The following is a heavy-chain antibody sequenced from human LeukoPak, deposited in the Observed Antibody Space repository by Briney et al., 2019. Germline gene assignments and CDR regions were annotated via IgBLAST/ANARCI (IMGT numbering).Heavy chain of an antibody. D-gene: IGHD3-10*01. V-gene: IGHV3-30*18. Sequence: GGSLRLSCAASGFTFSSYGMHWVRQAPGKGLEWVAVISYDGSNKYYADSVKGRFTISRDNSKNTLYLQMNSLRAEDTAVYYCAEDLREVLLWFGELLTSLDYWGQGTLVTVSS. CDR2: ISYDGSNK. CDR3: AEDLREVLLWFGELLTSLDY. J-gene: IGHJ4*02. CDR1: GFTFSSYG.